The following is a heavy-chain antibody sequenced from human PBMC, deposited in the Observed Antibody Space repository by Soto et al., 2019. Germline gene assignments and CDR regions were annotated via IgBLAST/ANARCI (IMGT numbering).Heavy chain of an antibody. Sequence: SQTMSLTCPVAGGSLTTISYYWGWIRQTPVKGLEWIGIIYYSGSTYYNPSLKSRVTLSVDTSKNQFSLKMSSVTEADTAVYYCARSRSRYDFWSGYYTARWFDPWGQGTLVTVSS. CDR2: IYYSGST. J-gene: IGHJ5*02. CDR3: ARSRSRYDFWSGYYTARWFDP. V-gene: IGHV4-39*01. D-gene: IGHD3-3*01. CDR1: GGSLTTISYY.